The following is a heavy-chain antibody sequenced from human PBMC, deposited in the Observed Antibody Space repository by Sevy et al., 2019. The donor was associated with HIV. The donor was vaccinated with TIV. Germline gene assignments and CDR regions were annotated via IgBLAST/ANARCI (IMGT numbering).Heavy chain of an antibody. Sequence: ASVKVSCKASGGTFSSYAISWVRQAPGQGLEWMGGIIPIFGTANYAQKFQGRVTITADESMSTAYMELSSLRSEDTAVYYCARWDCSGGSCYGGVWFDPWGQGTLVTVSS. D-gene: IGHD2-15*01. J-gene: IGHJ5*02. CDR1: GGTFSSYA. CDR2: IIPIFGTA. CDR3: ARWDCSGGSCYGGVWFDP. V-gene: IGHV1-69*13.